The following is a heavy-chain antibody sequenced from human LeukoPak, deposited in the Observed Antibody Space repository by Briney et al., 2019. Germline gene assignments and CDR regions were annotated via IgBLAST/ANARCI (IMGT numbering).Heavy chain of an antibody. J-gene: IGHJ4*02. CDR1: GFSFSTYA. CDR2: ITSDRAYI. Sequence: GGSLRLSCAASGFSFSTYAMNWVRQAPGEGLKWVSCITSDRAYIYYADSVKGRFTIPRDNDKNPLYLPMNSLRAEDTAVYYCARYGVSSSTSYIDFWGQGTLVTVSS. D-gene: IGHD2-2*01. V-gene: IGHV3-21*01. CDR3: ARYGVSSSTSYIDF.